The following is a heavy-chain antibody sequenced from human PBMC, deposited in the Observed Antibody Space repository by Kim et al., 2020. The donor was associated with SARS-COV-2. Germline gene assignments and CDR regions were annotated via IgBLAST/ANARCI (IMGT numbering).Heavy chain of an antibody. Sequence: ASVKVSCKASGYTFTGYYMHWVRQAPGQGLEWMGWINPNSGGTNYAQKFQGRVTMTRDTSISTAYMELSRLRSDDTAVYYCARVRGIAAAGYFDYWGQGTLVTVSS. CDR1: GYTFTGYY. V-gene: IGHV1-2*02. D-gene: IGHD6-13*01. J-gene: IGHJ4*02. CDR2: INPNSGGT. CDR3: ARVRGIAAAGYFDY.